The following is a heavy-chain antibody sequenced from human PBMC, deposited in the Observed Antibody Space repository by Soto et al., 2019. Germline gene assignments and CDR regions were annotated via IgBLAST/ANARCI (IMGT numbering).Heavy chain of an antibody. CDR3: VHSRWCGYWLRSYSSHYYYGMDV. CDR2: IYWDGDK. D-gene: IGHD2-8*02. V-gene: IGHV2-5*02. Sequence: QITLKESGPTLVKPTQTLTLTCTFSGFSLNTGGLGVGWIRQPPGKALEWLALIYWDGDKRYSPSLQSRLSITKDTPHHQGVLTNDNKDPGDTATFYFVHSRWCGYWLRSYSSHYYYGMDVLGQGNTVTVSS. CDR1: GFSLNTGGLG. J-gene: IGHJ6*02.